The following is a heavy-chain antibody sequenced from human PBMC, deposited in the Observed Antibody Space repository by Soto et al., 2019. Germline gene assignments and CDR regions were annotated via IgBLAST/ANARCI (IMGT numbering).Heavy chain of an antibody. CDR3: ARDEEAVAGTRNYYYYGMDV. Sequence: PGGSLRLSCAASGFTFSSYAMHWVRQAPGKGLEWVAVISYDGSNKYYADSVKGRFTISRDNSKNTLYLQMNSLRAEDTAVYYCARDEEAVAGTRNYYYYGMDVWGQGTTVTVSS. CDR2: ISYDGSNK. CDR1: GFTFSSYA. D-gene: IGHD6-19*01. V-gene: IGHV3-30-3*01. J-gene: IGHJ6*02.